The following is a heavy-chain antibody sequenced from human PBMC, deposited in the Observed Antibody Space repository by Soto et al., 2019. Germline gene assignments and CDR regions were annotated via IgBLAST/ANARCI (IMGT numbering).Heavy chain of an antibody. CDR1: GFTFNDYA. V-gene: IGHV3-23*01. J-gene: IGHJ4*02. D-gene: IGHD6-13*01. CDR3: GRELSSTWFPLYS. Sequence: GGSLRLSCAASGFTFNDYAMAWVRQAPGKGLEWVSSISGSGGSTWYADSVKGRFTISSDNSKDTVYLHMNSLRAEDTAMYYCGRELSSTWFPLYSWGQGTLVTVSS. CDR2: ISGSGGST.